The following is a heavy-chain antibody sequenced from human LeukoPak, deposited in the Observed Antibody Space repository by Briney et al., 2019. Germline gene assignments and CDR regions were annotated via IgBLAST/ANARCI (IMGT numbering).Heavy chain of an antibody. D-gene: IGHD3-10*02. V-gene: IGHV3-23*01. CDR3: ASRQGLGWHYVN. J-gene: IGHJ4*02. CDR1: GFTFSSYA. Sequence: GGSLRLSCVDAGFTFSSYAMSWVRQVPGKGLEWVSGISDNGGSTYYTDSVKGRFTISRDNSKNTPYLQMNSLRVEDTAIYYCASRQGLGWHYVNWGQGTLVTVSS. CDR2: ISDNGGST.